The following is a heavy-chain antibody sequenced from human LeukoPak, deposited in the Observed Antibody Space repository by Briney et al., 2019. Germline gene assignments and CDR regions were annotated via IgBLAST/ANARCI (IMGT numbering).Heavy chain of an antibody. J-gene: IGHJ4*02. D-gene: IGHD5-24*01. Sequence: PGGSLRLSCAASGFTFSSYAMNWVRQAPGKGLEWVSAISGSGGSTYYADSVKGRFTISRENSKNTLFLQMNSLRAEDTAVYYCAKDLRRSWRNFDYWGQGTLVTVSS. CDR2: ISGSGGST. V-gene: IGHV3-23*01. CDR1: GFTFSSYA. CDR3: AKDLRRSWRNFDY.